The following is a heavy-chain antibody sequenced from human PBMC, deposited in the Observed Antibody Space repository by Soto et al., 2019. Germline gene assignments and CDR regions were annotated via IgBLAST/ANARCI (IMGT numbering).Heavy chain of an antibody. J-gene: IGHJ4*02. V-gene: IGHV4-28*03. Sequence: PSETLSLTCAVSGHSISSSNWWAWIRQSPGKGLEWIGYINYSGTTYYNPSLRGRVTMSVETSKNQFSLDLSSVTAVDTAVYYCARVYGDYLDYWGQGTLVTVSS. CDR1: GHSISSSNW. CDR3: ARVYGDYLDY. CDR2: INYSGTT. D-gene: IGHD4-17*01.